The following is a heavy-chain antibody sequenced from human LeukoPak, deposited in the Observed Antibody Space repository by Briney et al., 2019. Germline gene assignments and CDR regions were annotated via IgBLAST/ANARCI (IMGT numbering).Heavy chain of an antibody. V-gene: IGHV4-61*02. J-gene: IGHJ6*03. CDR2: IYTSGST. D-gene: IGHD6-13*01. CDR1: GGSISSGSYY. Sequence: SETLSLTCTVSGGSISSGSYYWSWSRQPAGEGLEWIGRIYTSGSTNYNPSLKSRVTISVDTSKNQFSLKLSSVTAADTAVYYCARDGGSSWDYYYYYMDVWGKGTTVTVSS. CDR3: ARDGGSSWDYYYYYMDV.